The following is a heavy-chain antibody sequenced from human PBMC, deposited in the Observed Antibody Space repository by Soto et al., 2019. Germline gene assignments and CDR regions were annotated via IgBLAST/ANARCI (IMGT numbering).Heavy chain of an antibody. D-gene: IGHD3-9*01. Sequence: SQSLSLTCAISGPSVYGDTASWTWIRQSPSRGLECLARTYYRSRWLFDYAASVKSRVMLNADSSQSQVSLQLNPVTPEDTGVDYCPRGGIQYFETWGQGTLVAISS. CDR3: PRGGIQYFET. V-gene: IGHV6-1*01. J-gene: IGHJ5*02. CDR2: TYYRSRWLF. CDR1: GPSVYGDTAS.